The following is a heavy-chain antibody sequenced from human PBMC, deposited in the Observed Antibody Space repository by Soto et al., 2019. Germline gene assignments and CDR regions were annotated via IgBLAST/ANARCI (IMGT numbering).Heavy chain of an antibody. CDR2: INPNSGGT. CDR1: GYTFTGYY. J-gene: IGHJ4*02. D-gene: IGHD6-25*01. CDR3: ARDPTPAHYSSAIDGFDY. Sequence: ASVKVSCKASGYTFTGYYMHWVRQAPGQGLEWMGWINPNSGGTNYAQKFQGWVTMTRDTSISTAYMELSRLRSDDTAVYYCARDPTPAHYSSAIDGFDYWGQGTLVTVSS. V-gene: IGHV1-2*04.